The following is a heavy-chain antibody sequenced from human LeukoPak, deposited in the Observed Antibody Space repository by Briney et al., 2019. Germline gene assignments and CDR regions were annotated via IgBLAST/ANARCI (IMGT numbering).Heavy chain of an antibody. J-gene: IGHJ4*02. CDR2: ISWNSGSI. CDR1: GFPFDDYA. V-gene: IGHV3-9*01. CDR3: ARDQDSSADY. D-gene: IGHD6-19*01. Sequence: SLRLSCAASGFPFDDYAMHWVRQAPGKGLEWVSGISWNSGSIGYADSVKGRFTISRDNAKNSLYLQMNSLRAEDTAVYYCARDQDSSADYWGQGTLVTVSS.